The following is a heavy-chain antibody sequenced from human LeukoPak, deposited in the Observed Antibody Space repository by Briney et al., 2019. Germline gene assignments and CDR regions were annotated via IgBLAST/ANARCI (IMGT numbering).Heavy chain of an antibody. V-gene: IGHV3-7*01. CDR1: GFSFSPYG. J-gene: IGHJ4*02. CDR3: VVTTRSRSFDY. CDR2: IKQDGSEK. Sequence: PGGPLRLCCAASGFSFSPYGMSGARQAPGKGLEGVASIKQDGSEKKYGDSVKGRFSVSRDNAENSLFLQMDSLRAEDTAFYYCVVTTRSRSFDYWGQGTLVTVSS. D-gene: IGHD1-1*01.